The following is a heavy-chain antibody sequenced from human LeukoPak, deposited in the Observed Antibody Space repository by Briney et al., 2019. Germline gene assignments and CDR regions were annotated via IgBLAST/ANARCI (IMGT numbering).Heavy chain of an antibody. Sequence: SETLSLTCTVSGGSISSYYWSWIRQPPGKGLEWIGYIYYSGSTNYNPSLKSRVTISVDTSKNQFSLKLSSVTAADTAVYYCARGGGSETWFDPWGQGTLVTVSS. D-gene: IGHD3-3*01. V-gene: IGHV4-59*01. CDR1: GGSISSYY. J-gene: IGHJ5*02. CDR2: IYYSGST. CDR3: ARGGGSETWFDP.